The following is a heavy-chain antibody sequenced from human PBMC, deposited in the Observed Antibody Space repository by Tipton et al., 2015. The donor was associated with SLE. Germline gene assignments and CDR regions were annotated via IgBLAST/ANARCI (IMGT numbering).Heavy chain of an antibody. CDR3: ARGAKERITLVRVRPYYFDY. CDR1: GGSISDYY. Sequence: TLSLTCAVYGGSISDYYWSWIRQPPGKGLEWNGEINQSGSTNYNPSLKSRVTISVDTSKNQFSLKLSSVTAADTAEYSCARGAKERITLVRVRPYYFDYWGQGSLVTVSS. CDR2: INQSGST. J-gene: IGHJ4*01. D-gene: IGHD3-10*01. V-gene: IGHV4-34*01.